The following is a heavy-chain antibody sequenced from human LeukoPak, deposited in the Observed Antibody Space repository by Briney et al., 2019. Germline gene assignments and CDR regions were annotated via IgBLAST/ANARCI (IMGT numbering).Heavy chain of an antibody. Sequence: APVKVSCKASGYTFTSYDINWVRQATGQGLEWMGWMNPNSGNTGYAQKFQGRVTMTRNTSISTAYMELSSLRSEDTAVYYCARATRSSGWYERGFGYWGQGTLVTVSS. J-gene: IGHJ4*02. V-gene: IGHV1-8*01. D-gene: IGHD6-19*01. CDR3: ARATRSSGWYERGFGY. CDR2: MNPNSGNT. CDR1: GYTFTSYD.